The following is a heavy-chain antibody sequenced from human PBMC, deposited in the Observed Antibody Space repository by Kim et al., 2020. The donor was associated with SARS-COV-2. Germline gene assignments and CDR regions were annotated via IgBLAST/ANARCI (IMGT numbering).Heavy chain of an antibody. CDR1: GSSIGLGYY. CDR2: VSHSGHT. V-gene: IGHV4-38-2*01. D-gene: IGHD2-15*01. Sequence: SETLSLTCAVSGSSIGLGYYWGWIRQPPGGGLEWVGSVSHSGHTYYNSSLKSRVTMSVDTSKNLVSLMLSSVTAADTAAYYCARQVVGRGFNFDVWG. CDR3: ARQVVGRGFNFDV. J-gene: IGHJ3*01.